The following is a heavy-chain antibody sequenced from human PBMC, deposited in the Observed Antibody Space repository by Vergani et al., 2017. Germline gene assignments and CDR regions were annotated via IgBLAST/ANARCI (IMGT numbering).Heavy chain of an antibody. V-gene: IGHV3-15*01. CDR3: TQVGFMVRGVIIPYDY. CDR1: GFTFSNAW. D-gene: IGHD3-10*01. Sequence: EVQLVESGGGLVQPGGSLRVSCAASGFTFSNAWMSWVRQAPGKGLEWVGRIKSKTDGGTTDYAAPVKGRFTISRDDSKNTLYLQMNSLKTEDTAVYYCTQVGFMVRGVIIPYDYWGQGTLVTVSS. J-gene: IGHJ4*02. CDR2: IKSKTDGGTT.